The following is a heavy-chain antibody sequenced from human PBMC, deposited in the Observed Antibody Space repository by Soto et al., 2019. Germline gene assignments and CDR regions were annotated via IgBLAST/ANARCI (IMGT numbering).Heavy chain of an antibody. V-gene: IGHV3-23*01. D-gene: IGHD5-12*01. Sequence: PGGSLRLSCATSGITFSSYAMSWVRQAPGKGLEWVSAISGSGGSTYYADSVKGRFTISRDNSKNTLYLQMNSLSAEDTAVYYCAKPPWAVAKPYYFDYWGQGTLVTVSS. CDR3: AKPPWAVAKPYYFDY. CDR2: ISGSGGST. CDR1: GITFSSYA. J-gene: IGHJ4*02.